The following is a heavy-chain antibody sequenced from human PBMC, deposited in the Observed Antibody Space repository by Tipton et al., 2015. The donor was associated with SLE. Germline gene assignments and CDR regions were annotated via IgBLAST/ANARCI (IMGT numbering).Heavy chain of an antibody. J-gene: IGHJ4*02. D-gene: IGHD2-21*01. CDR1: GGSFSGYY. V-gene: IGHV4-34*01. CDR2: INHSGST. CDR3: ARDPSPYCGGDCYPRTPYCFDY. Sequence: LRLSCAVYGGSFSGYYWSWIRQPPGKGLEWIGEINHSGSTNYNPSLKSRVTISVDTSKNQFSLKLSSVTAADTAVYYCARDPSPYCGGDCYPRTPYCFDYWGQGTLVTASS.